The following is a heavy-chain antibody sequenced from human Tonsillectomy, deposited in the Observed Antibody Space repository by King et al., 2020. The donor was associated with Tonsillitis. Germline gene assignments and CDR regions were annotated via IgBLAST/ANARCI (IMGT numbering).Heavy chain of an antibody. D-gene: IGHD2-15*01. J-gene: IGHJ3*02. V-gene: IGHV1-24*01. CDR3: VTESDMEAFDN. CDR2: FNPEDGGK. Sequence: QVQMVQSGAEVKKPGASVKVSCKVSGYSLTELSVHWVRQAPGKGLEWMGGFNPEDGGKIFAQIFEGRVTLTEDTSTDTAYMELSSLTSEDTAVYYCVTESDMEAFDNWGQGTMVTVSS. CDR1: GYSLTELS.